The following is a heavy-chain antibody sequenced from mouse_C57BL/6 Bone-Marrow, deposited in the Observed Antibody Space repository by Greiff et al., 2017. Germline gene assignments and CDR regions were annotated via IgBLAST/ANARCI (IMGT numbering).Heavy chain of an antibody. D-gene: IGHD1-1*01. CDR1: GYTFTSYW. J-gene: IGHJ1*03. Sequence: VQLQQPGAELVKPGASVKLSCKASGYTFTSYWMHWVKQRPGRGLEWIGRIDPNSGGTKYNEKFKSKATLTVDKPSSTAYMQLSSLTSEGSAVYYCARSGYYGSSYEGWYFDVWGTGTTVTVSS. V-gene: IGHV1-72*01. CDR2: IDPNSGGT. CDR3: ARSGYYGSSYEGWYFDV.